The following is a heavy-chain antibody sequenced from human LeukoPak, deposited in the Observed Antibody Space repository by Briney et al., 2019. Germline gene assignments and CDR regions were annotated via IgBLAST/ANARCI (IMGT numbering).Heavy chain of an antibody. V-gene: IGHV3-7*01. Sequence: GGSLRLSCAASGFTFSSYWMSWVRQAPGKGLEWVANIKQDGSEKYYVDSVKGRFTISRDNAKNSLYLQMNSLRAEDTAVYYCARSSAGSWYVWFDYWGQGTLVTVSS. CDR3: ARSSAGSWYVWFDY. D-gene: IGHD6-13*01. CDR2: IKQDGSEK. CDR1: GFTFSSYW. J-gene: IGHJ4*02.